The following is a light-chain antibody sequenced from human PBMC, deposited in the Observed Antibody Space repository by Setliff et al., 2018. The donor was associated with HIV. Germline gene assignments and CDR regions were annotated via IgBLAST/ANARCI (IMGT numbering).Light chain of an antibody. CDR2: DVS. Sequence: QSALTQPASVSGSPGQSITISCTGTSSDVGSYSYVSWYQQHPGKAPKLMIYDVSKRPSGVSNRFSGSKSGNTASLTISGLQAEDEADYYCSSYTSSSTLYVFGTGTKVTVL. CDR1: SSDVGSYSY. J-gene: IGLJ1*01. CDR3: SSYTSSSTLYV. V-gene: IGLV2-14*03.